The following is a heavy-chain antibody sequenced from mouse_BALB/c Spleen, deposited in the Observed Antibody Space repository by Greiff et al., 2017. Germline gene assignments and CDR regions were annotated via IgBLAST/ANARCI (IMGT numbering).Heavy chain of an antibody. D-gene: IGHD2-4*01. V-gene: IGHV1-7*01. CDR3: ANSAMITGGAWFAY. Sequence: QVQLQQSGAELAKPGASVKMSCKASGYTFTSYWMHWVKQRPGQGLEWIGYINPSTGYTEYNQKFKDKATVTADKSSSTAYMQLSSLTSEDSAVYSCANSAMITGGAWFAYWGQGTLVTVSA. CDR1: GYTFTSYW. J-gene: IGHJ3*01. CDR2: INPSTGYT.